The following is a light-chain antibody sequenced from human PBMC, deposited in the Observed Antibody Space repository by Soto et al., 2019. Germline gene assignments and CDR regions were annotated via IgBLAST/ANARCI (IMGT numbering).Light chain of an antibody. V-gene: IGLV2-23*02. CDR3: CSYAGSSTSGYV. CDR1: SNDVGSYNL. Sequence: QSVLTQPASVSGSPGQSITISCTGTSNDVGSYNLVSWYQQHPGKAPKLMIYEVSKRPSGVSNRFSGSKSGNTASLTISGLQAEDEADYYCCSYAGSSTSGYVFGTGTKVTVL. J-gene: IGLJ1*01. CDR2: EVS.